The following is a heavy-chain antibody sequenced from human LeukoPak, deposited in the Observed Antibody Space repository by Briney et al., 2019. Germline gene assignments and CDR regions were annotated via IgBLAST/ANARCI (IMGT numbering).Heavy chain of an antibody. Sequence: GGSLRLSCAASGFTFSSYSMNWVRKAPGKGLEWVSSISSSSSYIYYADSVKGRFTISRDNAKNSLYLQMNSLRAEDTAVYYCARDQESGVQLWLEDYWGQGTLVTVSS. CDR1: GFTFSSYS. V-gene: IGHV3-21*01. J-gene: IGHJ4*02. CDR2: ISSSSSYI. CDR3: ARDQESGVQLWLEDY. D-gene: IGHD5-18*01.